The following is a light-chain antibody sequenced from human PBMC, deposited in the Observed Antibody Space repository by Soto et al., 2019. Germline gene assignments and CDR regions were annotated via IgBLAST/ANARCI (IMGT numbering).Light chain of an antibody. CDR2: DAS. J-gene: IGLJ1*01. Sequence: SYELTQPPSVSVAPGQTARITCGGDKIGSKIVHWYRQRPGQAPVAVVFDASDRPSGIPDRISASRSGDTATLTISRVDAGDAADYYCQVWASTDEFFVFGSGTKVTVL. V-gene: IGLV3-21*02. CDR3: QVWASTDEFFV. CDR1: KIGSKI.